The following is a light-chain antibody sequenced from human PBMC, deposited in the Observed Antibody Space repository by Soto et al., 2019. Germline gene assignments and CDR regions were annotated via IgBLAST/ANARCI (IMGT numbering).Light chain of an antibody. J-gene: IGKJ1*01. CDR3: HQYYSFPRT. CDR2: AAS. V-gene: IGKV1-5*01. Sequence: DIQMTQSPSTLSASVGDRVTITCRASQSMNDCLDWYQQKPGKAPKVLIYAASSLQSGVPSRFSGSGSGTEFTLTIDSLQPDDSATYYCHQYYSFPRTFGQGTKVEI. CDR1: QSMNDC.